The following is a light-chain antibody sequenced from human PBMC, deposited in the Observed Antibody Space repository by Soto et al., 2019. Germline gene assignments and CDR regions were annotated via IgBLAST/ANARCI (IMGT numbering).Light chain of an antibody. V-gene: IGKV1-39*01. Sequence: DLQMTQSPSSLSASVGDRVTITCRASQSISSYLNWYQQKPGKAPKLLIYAASSLQSGVPSRFSGSGSGPDFTLTISSLQREDIATYYCQQSYGTPLTCGGGTKVEIK. CDR1: QSISSY. CDR2: AAS. J-gene: IGKJ4*01. CDR3: QQSYGTPLT.